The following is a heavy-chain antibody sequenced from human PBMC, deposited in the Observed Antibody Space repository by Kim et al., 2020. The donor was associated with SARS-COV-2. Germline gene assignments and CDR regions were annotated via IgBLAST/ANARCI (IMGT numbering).Heavy chain of an antibody. CDR2: IWYDGSNK. D-gene: IGHD5-12*01. V-gene: IGHV3-33*08. CDR1: GFTFSSYG. CDR3: ARRRDGYEMSPVDY. J-gene: IGHJ4*02. Sequence: GGSLRLSCAASGFTFSSYGMHWVRQAPGKGLEWVAVIWYDGSNKYYADSVKGRFTISRDNSKNTLYLQMNSLRAEDTAVYYCARRRDGYEMSPVDYWGQGTLVTVSS.